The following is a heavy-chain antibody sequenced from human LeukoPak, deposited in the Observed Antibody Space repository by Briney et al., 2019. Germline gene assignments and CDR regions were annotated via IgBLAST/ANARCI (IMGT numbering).Heavy chain of an antibody. CDR2: IYYSGST. CDR1: GGSISSSSYY. J-gene: IGHJ3*02. Sequence: NPSETLSLTCTVSGGSISSSSYYWGWLRQPPGKGLEWIGSIYYSGSTYYHPSLKSRVTISVDTSKNQFSLKLSSVTAADTAVYYCARVRYSYGHEDAFDIWGQGTMVTVSS. V-gene: IGHV4-39*07. D-gene: IGHD5-18*01. CDR3: ARVRYSYGHEDAFDI.